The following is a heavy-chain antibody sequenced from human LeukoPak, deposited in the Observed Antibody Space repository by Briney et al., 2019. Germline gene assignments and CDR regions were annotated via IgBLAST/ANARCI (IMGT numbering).Heavy chain of an antibody. CDR2: IKQDGSEK. D-gene: IGHD3-3*01. V-gene: IGHV3-7*01. CDR1: GFTFSSYW. Sequence: GGSLRLSCAASGFTFSSYWMSWVRQAPGKGLEWVANIKQDGSEKYYVDSVKGRFTISRDNAKNSLYLQMNSLRAEDTAVYYCARDFGHYDFWSGYLLMDVWGKGTTVTVSS. CDR3: ARDFGHYDFWSGYLLMDV. J-gene: IGHJ6*03.